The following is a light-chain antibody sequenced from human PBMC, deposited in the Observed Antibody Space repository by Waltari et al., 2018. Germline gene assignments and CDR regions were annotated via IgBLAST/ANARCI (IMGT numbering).Light chain of an antibody. J-gene: IGLJ3*02. V-gene: IGLV2-14*03. Sequence: QSALTQPASVSGSPGQSITISCTGTSSDVGGYNYVSWYQQHPGKAPKLIIYDVSNRPSGCSNRFAGSKSGNTASLTISGLQSDDEANYYCSSYTDSSPWVFGGGTKLTVL. CDR3: SSYTDSSPWV. CDR1: SSDVGGYNY. CDR2: DVS.